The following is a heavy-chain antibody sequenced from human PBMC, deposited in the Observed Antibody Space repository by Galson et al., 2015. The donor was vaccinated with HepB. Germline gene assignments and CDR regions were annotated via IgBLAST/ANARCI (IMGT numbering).Heavy chain of an antibody. J-gene: IGHJ3*02. D-gene: IGHD2-15*01. V-gene: IGHV4-34*01. Sequence: SETLSLTCAVYGGSFSGYYWSWIRQPPGKGLEWIGEINHSGSTNYNPSLKSRVTISVDTSKNQFSLKLSSVTAADTAVYYCARGTRDIVVVVAATGAFDIWGQGTMVTVSS. CDR1: GGSFSGYY. CDR2: INHSGST. CDR3: ARGTRDIVVVVAATGAFDI.